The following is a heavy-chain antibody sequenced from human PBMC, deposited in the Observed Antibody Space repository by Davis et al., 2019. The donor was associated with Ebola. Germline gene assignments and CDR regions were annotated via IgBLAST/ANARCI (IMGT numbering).Heavy chain of an antibody. J-gene: IGHJ6*02. CDR1: GFTFSDYY. CDR2: ISSSSSYT. V-gene: IGHV3-11*05. Sequence: GESLKISCAASGFTFSDYYMSWIRQAPGKGLEWVSYISSSSSYTNYADSVKGRFTISRDNAKNSLYLQMNSLKTEDTAVYYCTTDHGSDIAVAGWSFYYYYGMDVWGQGTTVTVSS. CDR3: TTDHGSDIAVAGWSFYYYYGMDV. D-gene: IGHD6-19*01.